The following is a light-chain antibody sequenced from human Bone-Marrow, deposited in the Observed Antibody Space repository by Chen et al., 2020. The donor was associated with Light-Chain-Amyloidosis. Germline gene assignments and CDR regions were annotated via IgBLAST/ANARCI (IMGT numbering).Light chain of an antibody. CDR2: RDT. V-gene: IGLV3-25*03. CDR3: QSADSSGTDEVI. CDR1: DLPTKY. J-gene: IGLJ2*01. Sequence: SYELTQPPSVSVSPGQTARITCSGDDLPTKYAYWYQQKPGPAPVLVIHRDTERPSGISERFSGPRSGTTATLTSSGVQAEDEADYHCQSADSSGTDEVIFGGGTKLTVL.